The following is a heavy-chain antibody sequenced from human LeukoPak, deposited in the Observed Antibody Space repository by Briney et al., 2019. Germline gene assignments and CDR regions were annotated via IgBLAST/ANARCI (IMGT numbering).Heavy chain of an antibody. Sequence: PGGSLRLSCAASGFTFSSYAMSWVRQAPGKGLEWVSAISGSGGSTYYADSVKGRFTISRDNAKNSLYLQMNSLRAEDTALYYCARTNYGSGSYFGYWGQGTLVTVSS. D-gene: IGHD3-10*01. CDR3: ARTNYGSGSYFGY. CDR1: GFTFSSYA. CDR2: ISGSGGST. J-gene: IGHJ4*02. V-gene: IGHV3-23*01.